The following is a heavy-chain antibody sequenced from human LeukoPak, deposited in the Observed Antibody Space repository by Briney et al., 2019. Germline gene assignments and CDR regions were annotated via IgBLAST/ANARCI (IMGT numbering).Heavy chain of an antibody. V-gene: IGHV1-69*13. J-gene: IGHJ4*02. CDR3: ARVQEIVSGSYSLDY. CDR2: IIPIFGTA. CDR1: GGTFSSYA. Sequence: SVKVSCKASGGTFSSYAISWVRQAPGQGLEWMGGIIPIFGTANYAQKFQGRVTITADESTSTAYMELSSLRSEDTAVYYCARVQEIVSGSYSLDYWGQGTLVTVSS. D-gene: IGHD1-26*01.